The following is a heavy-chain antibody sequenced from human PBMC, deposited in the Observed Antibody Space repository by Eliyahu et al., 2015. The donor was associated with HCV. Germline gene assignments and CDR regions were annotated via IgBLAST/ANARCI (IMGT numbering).Heavy chain of an antibody. CDR1: GGTFXSYV. Sequence: QVQLVQSGAEVEKPGSSVKVSCKASGGTFXSYVISWVRQAPGQGLEWMGEIIPLFDKTNYAQKFHDRVTITADKSTNTVYMELRSLRSEDTAVYYCARRGNYYRGYFD. D-gene: IGHD3-22*01. CDR3: ARRGNYYRGYFD. V-gene: IGHV1-69*06. J-gene: IGHJ4*01. CDR2: IIPLFDKT.